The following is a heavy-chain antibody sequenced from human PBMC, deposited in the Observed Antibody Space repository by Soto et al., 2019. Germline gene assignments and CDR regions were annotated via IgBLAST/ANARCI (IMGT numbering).Heavy chain of an antibody. V-gene: IGHV4-31*03. CDR3: ARGQQQLVFSWFDP. J-gene: IGHJ5*02. D-gene: IGHD6-13*01. CDR1: GGSISSGGYY. Sequence: SETLSLTCTVSGGSISSGGYYWSWIRQHPGKGLEWIGYIYYSGSTYYNPSLKSRVTISVDTSKNQFSLKLSSVTAADTAVYYCARGQQQLVFSWFDPWGQGTLVIVSS. CDR2: IYYSGST.